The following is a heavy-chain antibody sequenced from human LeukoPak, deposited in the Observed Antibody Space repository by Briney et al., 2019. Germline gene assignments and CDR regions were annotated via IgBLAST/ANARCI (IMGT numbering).Heavy chain of an antibody. CDR2: IYYSGST. Sequence: PSETLSLTCTVSGGSISSYYWSWIRQPPGKGLEWIGYIYYSGSTNYNPSLKSRVTISVDTSKNQLSLKLSSVTAADTAMYYCARVVSGHFDYWGQGTLATVSS. D-gene: IGHD2-15*01. V-gene: IGHV4-59*01. CDR1: GGSISSYY. J-gene: IGHJ4*02. CDR3: ARVVSGHFDY.